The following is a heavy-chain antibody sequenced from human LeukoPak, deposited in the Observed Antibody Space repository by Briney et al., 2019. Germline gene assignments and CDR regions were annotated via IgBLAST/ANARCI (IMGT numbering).Heavy chain of an antibody. CDR2: IYSGGST. CDR3: ARVSSGSYYS. V-gene: IGHV3-66*01. CDR1: GFTVSSNY. J-gene: IGHJ4*02. Sequence: GGSLRLSCAASGFTVSSNYMSWVRQAPGKGLEWVSVIYSGGSTYYADSVKGRFTISRDNSKNTLYLQMTSLRAEDTAVYYCARVSSGSYYSWGQGTLVTVSS. D-gene: IGHD3-10*01.